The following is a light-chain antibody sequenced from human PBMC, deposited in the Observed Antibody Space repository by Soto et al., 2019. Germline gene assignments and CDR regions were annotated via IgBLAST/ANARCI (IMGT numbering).Light chain of an antibody. Sequence: DIQLTQSPVSLSASVGERVTITCRASQCISSWLAWYQQKSGKAPNLLIYKASNLQTGVPSRFSGSGSGTEFTLTISGLQTEDFATYYCQHYHSYPWTFGQGTKVEI. V-gene: IGKV1-5*03. CDR1: QCISSW. J-gene: IGKJ1*01. CDR2: KAS. CDR3: QHYHSYPWT.